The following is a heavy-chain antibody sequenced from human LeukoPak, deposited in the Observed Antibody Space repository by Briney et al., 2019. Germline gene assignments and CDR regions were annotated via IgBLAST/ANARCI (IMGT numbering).Heavy chain of an antibody. Sequence: SQTLSLTCTVSGGSISSGGYYWSWIRQPPGKGLEWIGEINHSGSTNYNPSLKSRVTISVDTSKNQFSLKLSSVTAADTAVYYCARGWPFLEWLFSSYYFDYWGQGTLVTVSS. D-gene: IGHD3-3*01. CDR1: GGSISSGGYY. J-gene: IGHJ4*02. CDR2: INHSGST. V-gene: IGHV4-39*07. CDR3: ARGWPFLEWLFSSYYFDY.